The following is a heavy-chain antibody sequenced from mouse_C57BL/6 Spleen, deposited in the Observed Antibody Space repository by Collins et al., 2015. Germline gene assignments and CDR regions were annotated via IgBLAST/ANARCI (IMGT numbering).Heavy chain of an antibody. D-gene: IGHD2-1*01. Sequence: IHWVKQRPGRGLEWIGRIDPNSGGTKYNEKFKSKATLTVDKPSSPAYMQLSSLTSEDSAVYFCARRKGYGNYVGVWFAYWGQGTLVTVSA. CDR3: ARRKGYGNYVGVWFAY. J-gene: IGHJ3*01. V-gene: IGHV1-62-3*01. CDR2: IDPNSGGT.